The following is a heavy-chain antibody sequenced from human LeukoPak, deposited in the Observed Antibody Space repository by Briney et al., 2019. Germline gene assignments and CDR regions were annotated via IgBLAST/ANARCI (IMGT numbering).Heavy chain of an antibody. Sequence: PGGSLRLSCAASGFSFSSYAMSWVRQAPGKGLVWVSRIKTDGSRTDYADSVKGRVTTSRDNAKNTLYLQMSSLRDDDTAVYYCARGGSPFYWGQGTLVTVSS. V-gene: IGHV3-74*01. J-gene: IGHJ4*02. CDR1: GFSFSSYA. CDR3: ARGGSPFY. D-gene: IGHD3-10*01. CDR2: IKTDGSRT.